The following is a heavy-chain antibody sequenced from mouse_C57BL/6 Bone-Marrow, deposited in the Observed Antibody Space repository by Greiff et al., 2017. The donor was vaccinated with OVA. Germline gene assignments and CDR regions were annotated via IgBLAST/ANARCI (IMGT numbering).Heavy chain of an antibody. CDR3: ARQQLRPLDY. Sequence: QVQLQQSGPELVKPGASVKISCKASGYAFSSSWMNWVKQRPGTGLEWIGRIYPGDGDTNYNGKFKGKATLTADKSSSTAYMQLSSLTSEDSAVYFCARQQLRPLDYWGQGTTLTVSS. J-gene: IGHJ2*01. V-gene: IGHV1-82*01. D-gene: IGHD3-2*02. CDR2: IYPGDGDT. CDR1: GYAFSSSW.